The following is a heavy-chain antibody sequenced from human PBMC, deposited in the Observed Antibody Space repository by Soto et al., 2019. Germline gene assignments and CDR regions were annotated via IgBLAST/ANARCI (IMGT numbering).Heavy chain of an antibody. CDR3: ARGYYYDTSGYYSAFDI. J-gene: IGHJ3*02. CDR1: GGSISSDY. CDR2: VYNNGGT. V-gene: IGHV4-59*01. D-gene: IGHD3-22*01. Sequence: LSLTCTVSGGSISSDYWSWIRQPPGKGLEWVGYVYNNGGTKYNPSLKSRVTISVDTSNNQFSLKLTSVTAADTAVYYCARGYYYDTSGYYSAFDIWGQGTMVTVSS.